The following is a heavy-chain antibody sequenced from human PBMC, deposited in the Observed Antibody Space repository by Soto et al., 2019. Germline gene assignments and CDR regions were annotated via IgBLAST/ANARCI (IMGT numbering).Heavy chain of an antibody. Sequence: GESLKISCKASGYSFTSYWIGWVRQMPGRGLEWMGIIYPADSDTRYSPSFQGQVTISADKSISTAYLQWSSLKASDTAMYFCARQATYSSSWPDWGQGTLVTVSS. CDR1: GYSFTSYW. CDR2: IYPADSDT. D-gene: IGHD6-13*01. J-gene: IGHJ4*02. CDR3: ARQATYSSSWPD. V-gene: IGHV5-51*01.